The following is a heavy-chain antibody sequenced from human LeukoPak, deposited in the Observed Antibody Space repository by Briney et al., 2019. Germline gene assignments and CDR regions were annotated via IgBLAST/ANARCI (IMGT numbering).Heavy chain of an antibody. CDR2: IWHDGSNK. Sequence: PGGSLRLSCETSGFTFSRYGMHWVRQAPGKGLEWVALIWHDGSNKNYADSVKGRFTISRDNSKNTLYLQMNSLRAEDTAVYYCANNFDYWGQGTLVTVSS. CDR3: ANNFDY. CDR1: GFTFSRYG. V-gene: IGHV3-33*06. J-gene: IGHJ4*02.